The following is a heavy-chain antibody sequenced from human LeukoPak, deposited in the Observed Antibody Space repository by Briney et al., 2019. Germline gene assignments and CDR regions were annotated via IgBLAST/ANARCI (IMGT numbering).Heavy chain of an antibody. J-gene: IGHJ3*02. CDR1: GGSISSDTCD. D-gene: IGHD3-9*01. Sequence: ASETLSLTCTVSGGSISSDTCDWSWIRQPAGKGLEWIGRMYDSGSTNYNPSLKSRVTMSVDTSKNQFSLKLSSVTAADTAVYYCAREHFDWSPSSGDAFDIWGQGTMVTVSS. CDR2: MYDSGST. V-gene: IGHV4-61*02. CDR3: AREHFDWSPSSGDAFDI.